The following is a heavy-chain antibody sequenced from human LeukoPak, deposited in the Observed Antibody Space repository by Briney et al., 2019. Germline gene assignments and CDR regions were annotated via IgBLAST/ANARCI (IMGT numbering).Heavy chain of an antibody. J-gene: IGHJ4*02. CDR3: ASTQGSGWPFDY. D-gene: IGHD6-19*01. CDR2: IYYSGST. V-gene: IGHV4-31*03. CDR1: GGSISSGGYY. Sequence: SETLSLTCTVSGGSISSGGYYWSWIRQHPGKGLEWIGYIYYSGSTYYNPSLKSRVTISVDTSKNQFSLKLSSVTAADTAVYYCASTQGSGWPFDYWGQGTLVTVSS.